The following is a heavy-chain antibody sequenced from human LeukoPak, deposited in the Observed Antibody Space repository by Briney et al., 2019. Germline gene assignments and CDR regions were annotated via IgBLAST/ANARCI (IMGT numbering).Heavy chain of an antibody. D-gene: IGHD3-16*01. V-gene: IGHV3-21*01. CDR1: GFPFSSYS. CDR3: ARDWGYYYYYGMDV. J-gene: IGHJ6*02. Sequence: KPGGSLRLSCAPSGFPFSSYSMNWVRQAPGKGLEWVSSISSSSSYIYYADSVKGRFTISRDNAKNSLYLQMNSLRAEDTAVYYCARDWGYYYYYGMDVWGQGTTVTVSS. CDR2: ISSSSSYI.